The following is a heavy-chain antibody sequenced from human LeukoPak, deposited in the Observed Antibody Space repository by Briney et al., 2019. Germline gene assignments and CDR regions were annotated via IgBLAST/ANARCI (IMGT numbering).Heavy chain of an antibody. Sequence: ASVKVSCKISGYTLTRFSMYWVRQAPGIGLEWMGGFDRQSGESVYAQNFQDRLTVTEDIPIDTGYMELSSLRSDDTAVYYCATDLSVPGPVNLDFWGQGTLVTVSS. D-gene: IGHD6-19*01. CDR1: GYTLTRFS. CDR2: FDRQSGES. J-gene: IGHJ4*02. CDR3: ATDLSVPGPVNLDF. V-gene: IGHV1-24*01.